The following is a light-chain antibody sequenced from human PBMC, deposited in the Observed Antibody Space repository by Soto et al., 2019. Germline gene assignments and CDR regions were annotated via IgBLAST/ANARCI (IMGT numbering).Light chain of an antibody. Sequence: QSALTQPRSVSGSPGQSVTISCTGTSSDVGGYNYVSWYQHHPGKAPKLMIYDVTKRPSGVPDRFSASKSGNTASLTISGLQAEDEADYYCTSYAGSYTSVFGGGTMLTVL. CDR1: SSDVGGYNY. CDR3: TSYAGSYTSV. CDR2: DVT. J-gene: IGLJ2*01. V-gene: IGLV2-11*01.